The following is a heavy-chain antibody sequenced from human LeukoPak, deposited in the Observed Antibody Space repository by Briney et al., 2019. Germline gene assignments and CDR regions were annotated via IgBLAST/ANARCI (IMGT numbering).Heavy chain of an antibody. D-gene: IGHD3-10*01. CDR1: GYTFTSYG. J-gene: IGHJ4*02. CDR2: LIPIFGTA. V-gene: IGHV1-69*13. Sequence: GASVKVSCKGSGYTFTSYGISWVRQAPGQGLEWMGGLIPIFGTANYAQKFQGRVTITADESTSTAYMELSSLRSEDTAVYYCARVGQPYYYGSGSYDYWGQGTLVTVSS. CDR3: ARVGQPYYYGSGSYDY.